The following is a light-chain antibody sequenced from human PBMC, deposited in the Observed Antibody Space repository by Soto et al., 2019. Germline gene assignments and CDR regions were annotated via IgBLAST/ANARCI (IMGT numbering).Light chain of an antibody. CDR1: QSISSW. J-gene: IGKJ4*01. Sequence: DIQMTQSPSTLSASVGDRVTITCRASQSISSWLAWYQQKPGKAPKLLIYKASSLESGVPSRFSGSGSVTEFTLTLSILQPDDFATYYCQQYNSYSLTFGGGTKVEIK. CDR2: KAS. V-gene: IGKV1-5*03. CDR3: QQYNSYSLT.